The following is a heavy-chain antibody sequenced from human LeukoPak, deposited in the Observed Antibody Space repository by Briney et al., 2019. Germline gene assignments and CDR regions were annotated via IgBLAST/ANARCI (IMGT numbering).Heavy chain of an antibody. J-gene: IGHJ1*01. CDR2: INHSGST. D-gene: IGHD4-23*01. V-gene: IGHV4-34*01. Sequence: SETLSLTCAVYGGSFSGYYWSWIRQPPGKGLEWIGEINHSGSTNYNPSLKSRVTISVDTSKNQFSLKLSSMTAADTAVYYCARYLDYGGNSRVFQHWGQGTLVTVSS. CDR1: GGSFSGYY. CDR3: ARYLDYGGNSRVFQH.